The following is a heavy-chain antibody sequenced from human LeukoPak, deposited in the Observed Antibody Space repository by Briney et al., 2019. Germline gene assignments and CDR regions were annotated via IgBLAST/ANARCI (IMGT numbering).Heavy chain of an antibody. CDR3: VGRYCDGNCYYGH. CDR2: ISYSGNT. Sequence: SETLSLTCTVSGGSISSSSYYWGWIRQPPGKGLEWIASISYSGNTYYNPSLKSRVTISGDTSKNQFSLKLNSVTAADTAVYYCVGRYCDGNCYYGHWGQGTQVTVSS. V-gene: IGHV4-39*07. D-gene: IGHD2-21*02. CDR1: GGSISSSSYY. J-gene: IGHJ4*02.